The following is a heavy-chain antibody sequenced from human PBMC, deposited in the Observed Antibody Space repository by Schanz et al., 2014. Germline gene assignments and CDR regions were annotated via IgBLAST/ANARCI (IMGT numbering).Heavy chain of an antibody. CDR3: AKDRGGDYEVSYYYGMDV. V-gene: IGHV3-30*18. J-gene: IGHJ6*02. Sequence: VQLVESGGGLVKPGGSLRLSCAASGFSFNNYGLNWVRQAPGKGLEWVAVISYDGSDKFYADSVKGRFTISRDNSNNTLSLQMNSLRNEDTAVYYCAKDRGGDYEVSYYYGMDVGGQGTTVTVSS. CDR2: ISYDGSDK. D-gene: IGHD4-17*01. CDR1: GFSFNNYG.